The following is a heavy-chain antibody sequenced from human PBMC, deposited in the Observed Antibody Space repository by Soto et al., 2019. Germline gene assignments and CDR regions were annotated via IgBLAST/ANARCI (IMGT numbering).Heavy chain of an antibody. CDR2: IYPGDSDT. J-gene: IGHJ4*02. Sequence: GESLEISCEGSVYSFRNYWIGWVRQVPGTGLEWVGIIYPGDSDTIYNPSFQGHVIISADKSISTAYLQWSSLKASDTAIYYCARHDTTGYESGAHFYGDYWGQGTQGTFSS. D-gene: IGHD1-1*01. V-gene: IGHV5-51*01. CDR3: ARHDTTGYESGAHFYGDY. CDR1: VYSFRNYW.